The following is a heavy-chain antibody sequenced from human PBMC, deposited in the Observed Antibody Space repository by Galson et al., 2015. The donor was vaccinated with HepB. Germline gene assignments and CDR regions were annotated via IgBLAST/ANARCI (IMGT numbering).Heavy chain of an antibody. J-gene: IGHJ6*02. D-gene: IGHD4-17*01. CDR1: GYTFTSYA. CDR2: INAGNGNT. CDR3: ARVRENGDYVVGPYYYGMDV. V-gene: IGHV1-3*01. Sequence: SVKVSCKASGYTFTSYAMHWVRQAPGQRLEWMGWINAGNGNTKYSQKFQGRVTITRDTSASTAYVELSSLRSEDTAVYYCARVRENGDYVVGPYYYGMDVWGQGTTVTVSS.